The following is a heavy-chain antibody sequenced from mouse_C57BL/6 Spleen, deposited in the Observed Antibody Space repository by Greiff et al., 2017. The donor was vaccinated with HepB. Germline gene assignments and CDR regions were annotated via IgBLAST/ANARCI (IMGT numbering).Heavy chain of an antibody. Sequence: EVQGVESGGGLVQPKGSLKLSCAASGFTFNTYAMHWVRQAPGKGLEWVARIRSKSSNYATYYADSVKDRFTISRDDSQSMLSLQMNNLKTEDTAMYYGVRDGGNFAWFAYWGQGTRVTVSA. J-gene: IGHJ3*01. CDR1: GFTFNTYA. CDR3: VRDGGNFAWFAY. V-gene: IGHV10-3*01. CDR2: IRSKSSNYAT. D-gene: IGHD2-1*01.